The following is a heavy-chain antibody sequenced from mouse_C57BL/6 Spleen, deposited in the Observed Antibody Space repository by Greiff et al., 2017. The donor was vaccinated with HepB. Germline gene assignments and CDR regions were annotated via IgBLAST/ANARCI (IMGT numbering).Heavy chain of an antibody. CDR2: IDPSDSYT. V-gene: IGHV1-59*01. CDR3: ARMGGYFDV. Sequence: VKLMESGAELVRPGPSVKLSCKASGYTFTSYWMHWVKQRPGQGLEWIGVIDPSDSYTNYNQKFKGKATLTVDTSSSTAYMQLSSLTSEDSAVYYCARMGGYFDVWGTGTTVTVSS. J-gene: IGHJ1*03. CDR1: GYTFTSYW.